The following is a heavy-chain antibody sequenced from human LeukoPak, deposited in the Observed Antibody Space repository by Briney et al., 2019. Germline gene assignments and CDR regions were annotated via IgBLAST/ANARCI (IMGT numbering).Heavy chain of an antibody. J-gene: IGHJ6*03. CDR3: ASLMTTTHYYYMDV. Sequence: GGSLRLSCAASGLSVSSKYMSWVRQAPGKGLEWVSGIFSGDSAYHADSVKGRFTISRDNSKNTLYLQMNSLRPEDTAVYFCASLMTTTHYYYMDVWGKGTTDTVSS. V-gene: IGHV3-53*01. D-gene: IGHD1-1*01. CDR1: GLSVSSKY. CDR2: IFSGDSA.